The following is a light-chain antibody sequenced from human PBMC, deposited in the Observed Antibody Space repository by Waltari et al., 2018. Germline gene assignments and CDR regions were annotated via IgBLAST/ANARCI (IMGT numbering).Light chain of an antibody. J-gene: IGLJ2*01. Sequence: QSALTQPASVSGSPGQSISISCTGTSIDIGHYDYVSWYQQQPGKAPKMMIYDVSPRPYGVSNRLSGSKSGNPASLIISGLQSEDEGDYYCSSYSGTNTRVIFGGGTKLTVL. CDR3: SSYSGTNTRVI. V-gene: IGLV2-14*03. CDR1: SIDIGHYDY. CDR2: DVS.